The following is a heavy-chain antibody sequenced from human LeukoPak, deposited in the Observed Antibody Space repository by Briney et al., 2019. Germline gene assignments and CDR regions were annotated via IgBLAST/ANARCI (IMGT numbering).Heavy chain of an antibody. CDR3: ARAYDSSGYAIFFDY. CDR2: IYHSGGT. D-gene: IGHD3-22*01. Sequence: SGTLSLTCAVSGGSISSSNWWSWVRQPPGKGLEWIGYIYHSGGTYYNPSLKSRVTISVDRSKNQFSLKLSSVTAADTAVYYCARAYDSSGYAIFFDYWGQGTLVTVSS. CDR1: GGSISSSNW. V-gene: IGHV4-4*02. J-gene: IGHJ4*02.